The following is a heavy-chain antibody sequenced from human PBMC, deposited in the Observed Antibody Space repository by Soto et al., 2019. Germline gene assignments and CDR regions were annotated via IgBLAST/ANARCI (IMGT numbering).Heavy chain of an antibody. J-gene: IGHJ4*01. V-gene: IGHV3-7*01. D-gene: IGHD2-21*02. Sequence: GGSLRLSCAVSGFTFGSYWMNWVRLIPGKGLEWVAYIKPDGSATYYVDSVKGRFTISRDNAKNSLYLQMNSLRVEDQYVYYWARAGYCGPGCYDYFASSVHLTGVTV. CDR2: IKPDGSAT. CDR3: ARAGYCGPGCYDYFAS. CDR1: GFTFGSYW.